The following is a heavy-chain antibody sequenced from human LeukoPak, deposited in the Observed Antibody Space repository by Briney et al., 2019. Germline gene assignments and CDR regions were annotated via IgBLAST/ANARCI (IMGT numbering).Heavy chain of an antibody. D-gene: IGHD1-26*01. CDR1: GGSFSGYY. V-gene: IGHV4-34*01. J-gene: IGHJ4*02. CDR3: ARGPINSGRIFDY. Sequence: PSETLSLTCAVYGGSFSGYYWNWIRQPSGKGLEWIGEINHSGSTNYNPSLKSRVTISVDTSKNQFSLKLSSVTAADTAVYYCARGPINSGRIFDYWGQGTLVTVSS. CDR2: INHSGST.